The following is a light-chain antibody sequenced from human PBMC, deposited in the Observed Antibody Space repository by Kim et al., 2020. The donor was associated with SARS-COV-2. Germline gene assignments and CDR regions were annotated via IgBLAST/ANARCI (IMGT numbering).Light chain of an antibody. CDR2: GAS. Sequence: EIVLTQSPGTLSLSPGERATLSCRASQSVSSSYLAWYQQKPGQAPRLLIYGASSRATGIPDRFSGSGSGIDFTLTISRLEPEDFAVYYCQQYGSSPPWITFGQGTRLEIK. CDR3: QQYGSSPPWIT. J-gene: IGKJ5*01. V-gene: IGKV3-20*01. CDR1: QSVSSSY.